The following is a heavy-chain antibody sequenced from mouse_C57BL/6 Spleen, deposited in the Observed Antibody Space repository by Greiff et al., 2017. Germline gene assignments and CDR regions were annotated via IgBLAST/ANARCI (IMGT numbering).Heavy chain of an antibody. CDR2: IYPGSGST. V-gene: IGHV1-55*01. Sequence: VQLQQPGAELVKPGASVKMSCKASGYTFTSYWITWVKPRPGQGLEWIGDIYPGSGSTTYNEKFKSKATLTVDTSSSTAYMQLSSLTSEDSAVYYCARCGVVAPYYFDYWGQGTTLTVSS. CDR1: GYTFTSYW. J-gene: IGHJ2*01. CDR3: ARCGVVAPYYFDY. D-gene: IGHD1-1*01.